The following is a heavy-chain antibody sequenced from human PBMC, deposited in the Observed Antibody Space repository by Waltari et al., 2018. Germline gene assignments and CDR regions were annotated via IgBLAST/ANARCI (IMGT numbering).Heavy chain of an antibody. J-gene: IGHJ4*02. CDR3: VKGHYYDNNGYFDY. Sequence: EVQLVESGGSLVQPGRSLRLSCAASGFRFDESAMNWVRQSPGKGLEWVSGINFNSDKINYADSVKGRFTISRDNAKNSLYLQINSLRAEDTALYYCVKGHYYDNNGYFDYWGQGTLVTVSS. D-gene: IGHD3-22*01. CDR2: INFNSDKI. V-gene: IGHV3-9*01. CDR1: GFRFDESA.